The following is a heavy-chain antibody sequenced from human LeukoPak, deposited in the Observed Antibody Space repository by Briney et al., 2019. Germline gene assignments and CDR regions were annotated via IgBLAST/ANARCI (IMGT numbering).Heavy chain of an antibody. CDR3: ARQPLTSYNWFDP. CDR1: GYSFTSYW. J-gene: IGHJ5*02. Sequence: GESLKISCKGSGYSFTSYWIAWVRQMPGKGLEWVGIIYPGDSDTRYSPSFQGQVTISADNSISTAYLQWNSLKASDTAMYYCARQPLTSYNWFDPRGQGTLVTVSS. D-gene: IGHD1-14*01. CDR2: IYPGDSDT. V-gene: IGHV5-51*01.